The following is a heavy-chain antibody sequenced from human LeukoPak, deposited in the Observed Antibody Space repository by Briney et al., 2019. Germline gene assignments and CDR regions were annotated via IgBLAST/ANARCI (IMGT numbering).Heavy chain of an antibody. CDR2: IYHSGST. D-gene: IGHD6-6*01. CDR3: ARATYSSSSKGGYFDY. J-gene: IGHJ4*02. Sequence: PSETLSLTCTVSSYSISSGYYWGWIRQPPGKGLEWIGSIYHSGSTYYNPSLKSRVTISVDTSKNQFSLKLSSVTAADTAVYYCARATYSSSSKGGYFDYWGQGTLVTVSS. V-gene: IGHV4-38-2*02. CDR1: SYSISSGYY.